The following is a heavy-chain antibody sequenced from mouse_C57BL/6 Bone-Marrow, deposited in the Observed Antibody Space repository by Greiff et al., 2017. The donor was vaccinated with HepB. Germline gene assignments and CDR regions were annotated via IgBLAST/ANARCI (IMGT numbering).Heavy chain of an antibody. CDR2: INPNNGGT. V-gene: IGHV1-26*01. J-gene: IGHJ3*01. CDR1: GYTFTDYY. D-gene: IGHD2-14*01. Sequence: EVQLQQSGPELVKPGASVKISCKASGYTFTDYYMNWVKQSHGKSLEWIGDINPNNGGTSYNQKFKGKATLTVDKSSSTAYMELRSLTSEDSAVYYCARRGYRGSWFAYWGQGTLVTVSA. CDR3: ARRGYRGSWFAY.